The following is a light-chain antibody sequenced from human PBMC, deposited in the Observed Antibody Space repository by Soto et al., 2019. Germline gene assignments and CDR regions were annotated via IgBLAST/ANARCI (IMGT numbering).Light chain of an antibody. CDR1: QDIRKE. Sequence: AIQMTQSPSSLSASVGDRVTITCRASQDIRKELCWYQQKPGKAPKFLIYAASSLHPGDPSRFCGSGSGTDFTLTSSSLQPEDFATYVCIQDSDYPRTFGQGTKVDIK. V-gene: IGKV1-6*01. CDR3: IQDSDYPRT. CDR2: AAS. J-gene: IGKJ1*01.